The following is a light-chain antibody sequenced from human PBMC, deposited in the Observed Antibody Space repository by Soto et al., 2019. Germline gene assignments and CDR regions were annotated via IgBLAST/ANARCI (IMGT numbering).Light chain of an antibody. CDR3: QQGYSTPVT. J-gene: IGKJ5*01. V-gene: IGKV1-39*01. CDR1: QSISRH. Sequence: IRLTQSPSSLSPTVGDRATLTCRASQSISRHLNWYQQKPGRAPRLLIYGSSNLQGGVPSRFSGSGSGTDFTLTISSLLPEDFATYYCQQGYSTPVTFGQGTRLEIK. CDR2: GSS.